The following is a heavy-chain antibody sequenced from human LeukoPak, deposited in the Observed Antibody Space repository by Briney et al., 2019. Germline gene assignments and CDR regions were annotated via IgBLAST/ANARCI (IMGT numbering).Heavy chain of an antibody. CDR1: GGTFSSYP. J-gene: IGHJ5*02. V-gene: IGHV1-69*04. D-gene: IGHD3-10*01. CDR3: ARDNPGTMVRGVIGWFDP. CDR2: IIPMFGIA. Sequence: VASVKVSCKASGGTFSSYPISWVRQAPGQGLEWMGRIIPMFGIANYAQKFQGRVTITADKSTSTAYMELSSLRSEDTAVYYCARDNPGTMVRGVIGWFDPWGQGTLVTVSS.